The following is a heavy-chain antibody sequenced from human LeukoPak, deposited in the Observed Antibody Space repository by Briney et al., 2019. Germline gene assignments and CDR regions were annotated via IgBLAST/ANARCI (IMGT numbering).Heavy chain of an antibody. V-gene: IGHV3-64D*06. CDR3: VKYGDYFYGMDV. CDR1: GFTFSSYA. Sequence: GGSLRLSCSASGFTFSSYAMHWVRQAPGKGLEYVSAISSNGGSTYNADSVKGRFNISRDNSKNTLYLQVSSLRAEDTAMYYCVKYGDYFYGMDVWGKGTTVTVSS. J-gene: IGHJ6*04. CDR2: ISSNGGST. D-gene: IGHD4-17*01.